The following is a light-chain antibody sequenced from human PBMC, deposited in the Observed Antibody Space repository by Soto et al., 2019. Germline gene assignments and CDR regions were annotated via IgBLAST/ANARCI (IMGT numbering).Light chain of an antibody. CDR2: EVT. CDR3: SSYTSTDTLVV. J-gene: IGLJ1*01. CDR1: SGDVGGYNY. V-gene: IGLV2-14*01. Sequence: QSALTQPASVSGSPGQSITISCTGTSGDVGGYNYVSWYQQYPGKAPKLIIYEVTNRPSGVSNRFSASKSGNRASLTISGLQAADEADYYCSSYTSTDTLVVFGTGTKLTVL.